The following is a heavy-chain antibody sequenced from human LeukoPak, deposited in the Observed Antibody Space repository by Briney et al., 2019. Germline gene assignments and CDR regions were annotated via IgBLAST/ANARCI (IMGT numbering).Heavy chain of an antibody. J-gene: IGHJ5*02. D-gene: IGHD3-3*01. V-gene: IGHV3-30-3*01. CDR2: ISYDGSNK. CDR1: GFTFSSYA. Sequence: GRSLRLSCAASGFTFSSYAMHWVRQAPGKGLEWVAVISYDGSNKYYADSVKGRFTISRDNSKNTLYLQMNSLRAEDTAVYYCAKATIFGVVIMTWGQGTLVTVSS. CDR3: AKATIFGVVIMT.